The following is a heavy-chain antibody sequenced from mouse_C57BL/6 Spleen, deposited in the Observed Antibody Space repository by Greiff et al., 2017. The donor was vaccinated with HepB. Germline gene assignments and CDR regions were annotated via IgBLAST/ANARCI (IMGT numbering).Heavy chain of an antibody. Sequence: EVQLQQSGPELVKPGASVKISCKASGYTFTDYYMNWVKQSHGKSLEWIGDINPNNGGTSYNQKFKGKATLTVDKSSSTAYMELRSLTSEDSAVYYCARWEYAMDYWGQGTSVTVSS. D-gene: IGHD4-1*01. J-gene: IGHJ4*01. V-gene: IGHV1-26*01. CDR3: ARWEYAMDY. CDR1: GYTFTDYY. CDR2: INPNNGGT.